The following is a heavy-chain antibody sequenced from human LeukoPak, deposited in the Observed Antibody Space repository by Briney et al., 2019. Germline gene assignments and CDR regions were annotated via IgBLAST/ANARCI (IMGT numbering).Heavy chain of an antibody. D-gene: IGHD2-21*01. CDR3: ASYPRNIPTPPFDY. J-gene: IGHJ4*02. Sequence: ASVKVSCKASRYTFTAQYMHWVRQAPGQGLEWMGWINPNNGDTKYAQRFLGRVTMTRDTSTATAYMELSSLRSDDTAVYFCASYPRNIPTPPFDYWGQGTLVTVSS. CDR2: INPNNGDT. CDR1: RYTFTAQY. V-gene: IGHV1-2*02.